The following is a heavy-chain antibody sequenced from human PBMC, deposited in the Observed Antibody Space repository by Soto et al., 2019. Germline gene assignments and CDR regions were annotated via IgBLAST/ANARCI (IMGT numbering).Heavy chain of an antibody. CDR1: GFTFSSYA. Sequence: GGSLRLSCAASGFTFSSYAMSWVRQAPGKGLEWVSAISGSGGSTYYADSVKGRFTISRDNSKNTLYLQMNSLRAEDTAVYYCAKDGLGYYDSSGYYPYYFDYWGQGTLVTVSS. D-gene: IGHD3-22*01. CDR3: AKDGLGYYDSSGYYPYYFDY. J-gene: IGHJ4*02. CDR2: ISGSGGST. V-gene: IGHV3-23*01.